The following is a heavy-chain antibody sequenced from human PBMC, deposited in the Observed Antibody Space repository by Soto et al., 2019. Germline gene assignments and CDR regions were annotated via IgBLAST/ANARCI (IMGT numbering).Heavy chain of an antibody. J-gene: IGHJ4*02. D-gene: IGHD3-22*01. Sequence: GESLKISCQGSGYTFTSYWVAWVRQMSGKGLEWMGIIYPGGSDTTYSPSFQGQVTISADKSISTAYLQWSSLKASDTAMYYCAKTSKYYCDSSGSLDYWGQGTLVTVSS. CDR3: AKTSKYYCDSSGSLDY. V-gene: IGHV5-51*01. CDR1: GYTFTSYW. CDR2: IYPGGSDT.